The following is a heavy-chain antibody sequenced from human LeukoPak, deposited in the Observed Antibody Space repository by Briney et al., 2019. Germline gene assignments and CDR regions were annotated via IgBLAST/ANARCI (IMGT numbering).Heavy chain of an antibody. CDR1: GFTFSTYT. J-gene: IGHJ3*02. CDR2: ISYSSSYI. CDR3: ARDLYCSSTSCTDAFDI. Sequence: GGSLRLSCAASGFTFSTYTMNWVRQAPGKGLEWVSSISYSSSYIYYADSVKGRFTISRDNAKNSLYLQMNSLRAEDTAVYYCARDLYCSSTSCTDAFDIWGQGALVTASS. V-gene: IGHV3-21*01. D-gene: IGHD2-2*01.